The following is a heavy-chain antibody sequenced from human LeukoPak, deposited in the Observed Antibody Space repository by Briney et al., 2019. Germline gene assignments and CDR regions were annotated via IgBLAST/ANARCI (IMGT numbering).Heavy chain of an antibody. CDR3: ATDSSSWYLDAFDI. J-gene: IGHJ3*02. V-gene: IGHV4-59*01. CDR1: GGSISTYY. CDR2: IYYSVTS. D-gene: IGHD6-13*01. Sequence: PSETLSLTCTVSGGSISTYYWSWVRQPPGKGLEWIGYIYYSVTSDYNPSLKSRVTMSVDMSTNQISLRLTSVTAADTAVYYCATDSSSWYLDAFDIWGQGTMVTVSS.